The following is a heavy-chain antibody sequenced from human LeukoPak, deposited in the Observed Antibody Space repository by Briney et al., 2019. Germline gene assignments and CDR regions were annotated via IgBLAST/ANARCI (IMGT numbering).Heavy chain of an antibody. CDR2: INRRGTV. V-gene: IGHV4-34*01. CDR3: AREQALPGVTISGVVVMGYFDN. Sequence: SETLSLTCGLYGGSFSDHSWSWIRQSPGKGLEWIGDINRRGTVNFNPSLKSRVLISLDTSRTQLSLRLDSLTAADTAVYYCAREQALPGVTISGVVVMGYFDNWGQGTLVIVSS. D-gene: IGHD3-3*01. J-gene: IGHJ4*02. CDR1: GGSFSDHS.